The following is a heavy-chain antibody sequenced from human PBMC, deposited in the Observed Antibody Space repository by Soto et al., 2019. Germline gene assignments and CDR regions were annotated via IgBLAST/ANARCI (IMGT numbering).Heavy chain of an antibody. CDR1: GGSMSSHY. V-gene: IGHV4-59*11. Sequence: WETLSLTCTVSGGSMSSHYWTWLRQPPGKGLEWIGYISYSGSTYYNPSLKSRVTISADTSRNQFSLELSSVIAADTAVYYCARADPDASVGYWGQGTLVTVSS. CDR2: ISYSGST. CDR3: ARADPDASVGY. J-gene: IGHJ4*02. D-gene: IGHD3-16*01.